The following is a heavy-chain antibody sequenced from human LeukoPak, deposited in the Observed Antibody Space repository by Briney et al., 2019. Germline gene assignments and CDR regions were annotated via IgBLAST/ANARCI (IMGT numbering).Heavy chain of an antibody. D-gene: IGHD3-22*01. J-gene: IGHJ5*02. V-gene: IGHV3-11*01. CDR1: GFTFSDYF. CDR2: ISGSGSSI. CDR3: ARQSRDPSRLFTGTWYDH. Sequence: PGGSLRLSCAASGFTFSDYFMHWIRQAPGKGLEGGSYISGSGSSIYYADSVKGGLTISSDNANSSLFLQLSSLRAEDTAVYYCARQSRDPSRLFTGTWYDHWGQGTLVTVSS.